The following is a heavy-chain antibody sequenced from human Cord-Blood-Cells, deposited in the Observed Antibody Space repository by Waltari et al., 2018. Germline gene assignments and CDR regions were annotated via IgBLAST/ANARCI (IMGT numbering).Heavy chain of an antibody. J-gene: IGHJ4*02. CDR1: GFTFRSYW. Sequence: VQLVESGGGLVQPGGSLRLSCAASGFTFRSYWMTWVRQAPGKGLEWVANIRQDGSEKYYVDSVTGRFTISRDNAQNSLYLQMNILRAEDTAVYYCWGNWNYFDYWGQGTLVTVSS. CDR2: IRQDGSEK. CDR3: WGNWNYFDY. V-gene: IGHV3-7*02. D-gene: IGHD1-20*01.